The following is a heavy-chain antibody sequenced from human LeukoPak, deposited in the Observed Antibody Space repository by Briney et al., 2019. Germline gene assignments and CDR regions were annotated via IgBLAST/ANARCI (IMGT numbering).Heavy chain of an antibody. V-gene: IGHV4-34*01. CDR2: INHSGST. D-gene: IGHD1-14*01. CDR3: ARGPTTETYYFDY. Sequence: SETLSLTCAVYGGSFSGYYWSWIRQPPGKGLEWIGEINHSGSTNYNPSLKSRVTISVDTSKNQFSLKLSSVTAADTAVYCCARGPTTETYYFDYWGQGTLVTVSS. J-gene: IGHJ4*02. CDR1: GGSFSGYY.